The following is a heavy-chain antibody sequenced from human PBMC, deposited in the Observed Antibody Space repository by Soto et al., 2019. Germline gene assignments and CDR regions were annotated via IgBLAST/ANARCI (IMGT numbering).Heavy chain of an antibody. V-gene: IGHV3-30*04. J-gene: IGHJ4*02. D-gene: IGHD3-16*02. CDR3: ARSTFGGIIVPLFDC. CDR1: GFTFSTYA. Sequence: PGGSLRLSCAASGFTFSTYAMHWVRQAPGKGLEWVALISYDGSDKYYADSVKGRFTISRDNSKNTQYLQMNSLRTEDTAVYYCARSTFGGIIVPLFDCWGQGNMVTVSS. CDR2: ISYDGSDK.